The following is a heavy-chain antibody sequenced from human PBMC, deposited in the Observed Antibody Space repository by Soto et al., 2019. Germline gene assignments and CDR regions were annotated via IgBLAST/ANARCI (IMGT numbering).Heavy chain of an antibody. CDR2: ISSNSAYI. Sequence: PGGSLRLSCAASGFTFRSFTMNWVRQAPGKGLEWVSTISSNSAYIYYTDALRGRFTISRDNAKNSLHLQMNSLRAEDTAVYYCANIHYGSLDYWGQGTLVTVSS. V-gene: IGHV3-21*01. CDR3: ANIHYGSLDY. D-gene: IGHD4-17*01. CDR1: GFTFRSFT. J-gene: IGHJ4*02.